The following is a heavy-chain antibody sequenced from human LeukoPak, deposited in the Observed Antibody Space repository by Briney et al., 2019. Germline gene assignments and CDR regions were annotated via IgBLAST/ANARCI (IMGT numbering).Heavy chain of an antibody. CDR1: GFTFSNYG. D-gene: IGHD3-10*01. CDR3: AKGAGSGSYYNEGGNWFDP. V-gene: IGHV3-30*18. J-gene: IGHJ5*02. CDR2: ISYDGSNK. Sequence: GGPLRLSCAATGFTFSNYGMHWVRQAPGKGLEWVAVISYDGSNKYYADSVKGRFTISRDNSKNTLYLQMNSLRAEDTAVYYCAKGAGSGSYYNEGGNWFDPWGQGTLVTVSS.